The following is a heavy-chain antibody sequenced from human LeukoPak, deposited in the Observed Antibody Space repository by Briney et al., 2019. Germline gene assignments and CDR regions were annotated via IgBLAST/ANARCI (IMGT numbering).Heavy chain of an antibody. CDR1: GFTFSSYS. Sequence: GGSLRLSCAASGFTFSSYSMNWVRQAPGKGLEWVSSISSSSSYIYYADSVKGRFTISRDNAKNSLYLQMNSLRAEDTAVYYCARVGPYYYDSSDKGAFDIWGQGTMVTVSS. J-gene: IGHJ3*02. CDR2: ISSSSSYI. D-gene: IGHD3-22*01. CDR3: ARVGPYYYDSSDKGAFDI. V-gene: IGHV3-21*04.